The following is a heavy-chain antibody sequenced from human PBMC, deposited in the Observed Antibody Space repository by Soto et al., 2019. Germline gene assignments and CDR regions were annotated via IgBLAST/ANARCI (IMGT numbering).Heavy chain of an antibody. V-gene: IGHV3-53*02. CDR2: IHTGGKT. Sequence: ELQLVESGGGLIQPGGSLRLSCAASGFTVTRNYMTWVRLAPGKGLECVSTIHTGGKTFYTDSVKGRFTVSRDASKNTVDLQMNTLSVEDTVVYYCATGGSKRVRGAIVEVFHLEFWGRGTVVTVSS. D-gene: IGHD3-10*01. CDR3: ATGGSKRVRGAIVEVFHLEF. J-gene: IGHJ4*02. CDR1: GFTVTRNY.